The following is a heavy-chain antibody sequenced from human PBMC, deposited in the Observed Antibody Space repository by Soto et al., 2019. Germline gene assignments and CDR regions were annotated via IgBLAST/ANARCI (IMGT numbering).Heavy chain of an antibody. J-gene: IGHJ3*02. Sequence: QVQLVQSGAEVKKPGASVKVSCKGSGYTFGNYGITWVRRAPGQGLEWMGWISVYNGDTSYEQKFQGRVTMTTDTSTSTAYMELRSLRSDDTAVYRCARRNFHCGADCYNAFDIWGQGTMVTVSS. CDR1: GYTFGNYG. D-gene: IGHD2-21*02. V-gene: IGHV1-18*04. CDR2: ISVYNGDT. CDR3: ARRNFHCGADCYNAFDI.